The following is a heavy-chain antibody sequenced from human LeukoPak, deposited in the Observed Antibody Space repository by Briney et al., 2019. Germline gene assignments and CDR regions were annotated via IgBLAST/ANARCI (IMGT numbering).Heavy chain of an antibody. J-gene: IGHJ3*01. CDR3: ARQRQALLARDAFDL. V-gene: IGHV1-18*04. CDR2: ISPYNGNT. CDR1: GYPFSEYA. Sequence: ASVRVSCKASGYPFSEYALTWVRQAPGQGLEWLGWISPYNGNTNYAQKLQDTVTMTTDTATTTAYLELRSLRSDDTAVYYCARQRQALLARDAFDLWGQGTLVTVSS.